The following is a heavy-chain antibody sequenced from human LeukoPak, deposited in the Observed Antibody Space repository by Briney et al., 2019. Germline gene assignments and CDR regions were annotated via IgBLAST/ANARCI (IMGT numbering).Heavy chain of an antibody. CDR3: AKDLTFGDGRWEFDV. D-gene: IGHD3-16*01. CDR1: GFNFGGFA. V-gene: IGHV3-23*03. J-gene: IGHJ4*02. CDR2: VYAAGTPA. Sequence: GESLKISCTASGFNFGGFAMAWVRQAPGRVLDWVSGVYAAGTPAKYPDSVKGRFTVSRDNSKNTLYLQMNNLRVEDTAVYYCAKDLTFGDGRWEFDVWGQGTLVTVSS.